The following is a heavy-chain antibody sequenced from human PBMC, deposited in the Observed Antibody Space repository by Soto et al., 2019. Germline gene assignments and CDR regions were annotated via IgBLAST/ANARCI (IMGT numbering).Heavy chain of an antibody. CDR2: ISYDGSNK. J-gene: IGHJ3*02. CDR3: AKELLGYSGYDS. CDR1: GFTFSRDG. D-gene: IGHD5-12*01. Sequence: GSLRLSCAGSGFTFSRDGLHWVRQAPGKGLEWVSVISYDGSNKYYADSVKGRFTISRDNSKNTLYLQMNSLRAEDTAVYYCAKELLGYSGYDSWG. V-gene: IGHV3-30*18.